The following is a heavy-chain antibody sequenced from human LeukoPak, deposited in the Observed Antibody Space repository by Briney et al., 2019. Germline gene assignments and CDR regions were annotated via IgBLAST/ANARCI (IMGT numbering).Heavy chain of an antibody. CDR3: ARGYRSKYYYDSSTYSDY. CDR1: GFTFSAYE. J-gene: IGHJ4*01. V-gene: IGHV3-48*03. D-gene: IGHD3-22*01. CDR2: ISSRAGTI. Sequence: GGSLRLSCAASGFTFSAYEMNWVRQAPGKGLEWVSYISSRAGTIYYADSVKGRFTISRDSAKNSLYLQMNSLRAEDTAVYYCARGYRSKYYYDSSTYSDYWGQGTLVTVSS.